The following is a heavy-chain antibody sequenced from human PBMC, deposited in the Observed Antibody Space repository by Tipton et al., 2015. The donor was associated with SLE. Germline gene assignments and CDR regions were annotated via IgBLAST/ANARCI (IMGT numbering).Heavy chain of an antibody. J-gene: IGHJ6*03. D-gene: IGHD2-2*01. CDR3: ARGGLKYRRGDSPMDV. Sequence: GLVKPSETLSLTCTVSDYSISSGYYWGWIRQPPGKGLEWIGSIFHSGSTFYNPSLQSRVTISVDTSKNQFSLKLNSVTAADTAVYYCARGGLKYRRGDSPMDVWGKGTTVTVSS. CDR2: IFHSGST. CDR1: DYSISSGYY. V-gene: IGHV4-38-2*02.